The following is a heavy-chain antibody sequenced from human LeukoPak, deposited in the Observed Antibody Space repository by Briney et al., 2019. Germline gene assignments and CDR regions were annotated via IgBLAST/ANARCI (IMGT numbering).Heavy chain of an antibody. D-gene: IGHD2-2*01. Sequence: ASVKVSCKASGYTFTSYGISWVRQAPGQGLEWMGWISAYNGNTNYAQKLQGRVTMTTDTSTSTAYVELRSLRSDDTAVYYCARDRSSSSPYDAFDIWGQGTMVTVSS. CDR2: ISAYNGNT. J-gene: IGHJ3*02. V-gene: IGHV1-18*01. CDR1: GYTFTSYG. CDR3: ARDRSSSSPYDAFDI.